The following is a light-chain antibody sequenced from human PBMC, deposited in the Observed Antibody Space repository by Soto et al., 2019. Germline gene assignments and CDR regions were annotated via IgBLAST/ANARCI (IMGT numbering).Light chain of an antibody. V-gene: IGKV2-28*01. CDR1: QSLLHSNGYNY. CDR3: MQALQTPYT. Sequence: FVMTQSPLSLPVTPGEPASISCSSSQSLLHSNGYNYLDWYLQKPGQSPQLLIFWGSYRAAGVPARFSGSGSGTDFTLKISKVEAEDVGVYYCMQALQTPYTFGQGTKLEIK. J-gene: IGKJ2*01. CDR2: WGS.